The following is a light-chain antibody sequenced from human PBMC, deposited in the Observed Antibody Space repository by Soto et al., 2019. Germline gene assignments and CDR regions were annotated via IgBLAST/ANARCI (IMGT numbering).Light chain of an antibody. CDR1: QAISDW. CDR2: AAS. CDR3: QQANSFPST. V-gene: IGKV1-12*02. Sequence: DIQMTQSQSSVFASVGDRVTITCRAIQAISDWLAWYQQKPGKAPKLLIYAASTLQSGVPSRFSGSGVGTDFTLTISSLQPEDFATYFCQQANSFPSTFGQGTKLEIK. J-gene: IGKJ2*01.